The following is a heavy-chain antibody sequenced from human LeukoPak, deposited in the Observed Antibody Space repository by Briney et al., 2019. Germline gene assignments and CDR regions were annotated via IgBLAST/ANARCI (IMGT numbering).Heavy chain of an antibody. Sequence: GESLKISFKGSGYSFSSYWISRVRQMPGKGLEWMGSIDPSDSYTNCSPSFQGHVTIPTDKSISTAYLQWSSLRASDTAMYYCARNRYYYDFSGYYVDYWGQGTLVTVSS. CDR2: IDPSDSYT. V-gene: IGHV5-10-1*01. D-gene: IGHD3-22*01. CDR1: GYSFSSYW. CDR3: ARNRYYYDFSGYYVDY. J-gene: IGHJ4*02.